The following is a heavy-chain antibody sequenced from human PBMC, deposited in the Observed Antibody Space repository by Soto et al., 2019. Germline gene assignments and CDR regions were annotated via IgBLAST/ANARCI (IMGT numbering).Heavy chain of an antibody. CDR2: ISYDGINK. Sequence: PGGSLRLSCAASGFTFSSYAMHWVRQAPGKGLEWVAVISYDGINKYYADSVKGRFTISRDNSKNTLYLQMNSLRAEDTAVYYCNGRCSGGSCYSNFDYWGQGTLVTVSS. V-gene: IGHV3-30-3*01. D-gene: IGHD2-15*01. CDR1: GFTFSSYA. J-gene: IGHJ4*02. CDR3: NGRCSGGSCYSNFDY.